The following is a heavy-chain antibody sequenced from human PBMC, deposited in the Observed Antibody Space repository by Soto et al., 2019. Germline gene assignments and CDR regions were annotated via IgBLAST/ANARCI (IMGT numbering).Heavy chain of an antibody. V-gene: IGHV3-30*18. Sequence: QVQLVESGGGVVQPGSSLRLSCAASGFTFRNYGMHWVRQAPGKGLEWVALISYDGSDKYYGDSVKGRFTISRDSSKNTLFLDVSSLRVEDTAVYYCAKVGSYGYGSNSDVEYWGQGPLVTVSS. D-gene: IGHD5-18*01. J-gene: IGHJ4*02. CDR3: AKVGSYGYGSNSDVEY. CDR1: GFTFRNYG. CDR2: ISYDGSDK.